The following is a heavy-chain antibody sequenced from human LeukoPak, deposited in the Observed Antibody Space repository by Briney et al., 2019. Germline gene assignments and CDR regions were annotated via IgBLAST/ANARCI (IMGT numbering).Heavy chain of an antibody. V-gene: IGHV3-30*04. D-gene: IGHD1-26*01. CDR2: ISYDGSNK. CDR1: GFTFSSYD. Sequence: GGSLRLSCAASGFTFSSYDMHWVRQAPGKGLEWVAVISYDGSNKYYADSVKGRFTITIANYKNTLYLQMNSLRAEDTAVYYCAGKWDILFWPDTHLIWGQGTLVTVSS. J-gene: IGHJ1*01. CDR3: AGKWDILFWPDTHLI.